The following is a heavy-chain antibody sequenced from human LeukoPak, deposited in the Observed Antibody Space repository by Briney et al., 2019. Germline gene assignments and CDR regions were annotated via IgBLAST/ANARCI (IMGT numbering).Heavy chain of an antibody. CDR2: INPNSGGT. D-gene: IGHD6-13*01. Sequence: ASVKVSCKASGYTFTGYYMHWVRQAPGQGLEWMGWINPNSGGTNYAQKFQGRVTMTRNTSISTAYMELSSLRSEDTAVYYCARTPGYSSSLRNAFDIWGQGTMVTVSS. V-gene: IGHV1-2*02. J-gene: IGHJ3*02. CDR3: ARTPGYSSSLRNAFDI. CDR1: GYTFTGYY.